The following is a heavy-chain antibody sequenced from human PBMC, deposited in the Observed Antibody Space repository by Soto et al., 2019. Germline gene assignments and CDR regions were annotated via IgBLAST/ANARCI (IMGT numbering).Heavy chain of an antibody. D-gene: IGHD6-13*01. J-gene: IGHJ5*02. CDR1: GYTFTSYD. CDR3: ARVLAAAVWFDP. Sequence: ASVKVSCKASGYTFTSYDINWVRQATGQGLEWMGWMNPNSGNTGYAQKFQGRVTMTRNTSISTAYMELSSLRSEDTAVYYCARVLAAAVWFDPWGQGTLVTVSS. CDR2: MNPNSGNT. V-gene: IGHV1-8*01.